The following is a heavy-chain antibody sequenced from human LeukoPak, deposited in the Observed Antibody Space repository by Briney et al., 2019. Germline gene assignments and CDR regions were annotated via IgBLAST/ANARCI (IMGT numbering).Heavy chain of an antibody. CDR2: INHNGNMN. CDR3: ARAITGTTDY. V-gene: IGHV3-7*01. D-gene: IGHD1-20*01. Sequence: GGSLRLSCAASGFTFSSYWMNWARQAPGKGLEWVASINHNGNMNYYVDSVKGRFTISRDNAKNSLYLQMNSLRAEDTAVYYCARAITGTTDYWGQGTLVTVSS. CDR1: GFTFSSYW. J-gene: IGHJ4*02.